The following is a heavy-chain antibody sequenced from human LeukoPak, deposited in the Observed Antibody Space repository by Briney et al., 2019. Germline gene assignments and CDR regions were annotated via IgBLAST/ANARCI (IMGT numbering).Heavy chain of an antibody. CDR3: ARDPIAAAGPNDAFDI. Sequence: GASVKVSCKASGYTFSNYGISWVRQAPGQGLEWMGWISAYNGNTNYAQKLQGRVTMTTDTSTSTVYMELSSLRSEDTAVYYCARDPIAAAGPNDAFDIWGQGTMVTVSS. J-gene: IGHJ3*02. CDR1: GYTFSNYG. D-gene: IGHD6-13*01. V-gene: IGHV1-18*01. CDR2: ISAYNGNT.